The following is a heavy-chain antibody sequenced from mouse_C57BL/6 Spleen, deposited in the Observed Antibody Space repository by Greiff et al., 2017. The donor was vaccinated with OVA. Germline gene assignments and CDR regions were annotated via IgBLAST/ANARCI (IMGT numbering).Heavy chain of an antibody. Sequence: QVRLQQSGAELVKPGASVKLSCKASGYAFSSSWMNWVKQRPGQGLEWIGRIYPGDGDTNYNQKFKGKATLTADKSSSTAYMHLSSLTSEDSAVYFCARAWDGCYFDYWGQGTTVTVSA. D-gene: IGHD2-3*01. V-gene: IGHV1-82*01. CDR2: IYPGDGDT. J-gene: IGHJ2*01. CDR1: GYAFSSSW. CDR3: ARAWDGCYFDY.